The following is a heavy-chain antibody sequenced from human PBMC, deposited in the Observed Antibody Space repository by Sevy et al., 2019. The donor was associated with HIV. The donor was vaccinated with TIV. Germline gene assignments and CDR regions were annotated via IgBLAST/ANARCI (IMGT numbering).Heavy chain of an antibody. J-gene: IGHJ6*02. D-gene: IGHD2-15*01. Sequence: GGCLRLSCAASGFTFSSYGMHWVRQAPGKGLEWVAFIRYDGSNKYYADSVKGRFTISRDNSKNTLYLQMNSRRAEDTAVYYCATSRYCSGGSCYGADYYYGMDVWGQGTTVTVSS. CDR1: GFTFSSYG. CDR3: ATSRYCSGGSCYGADYYYGMDV. V-gene: IGHV3-30*02. CDR2: IRYDGSNK.